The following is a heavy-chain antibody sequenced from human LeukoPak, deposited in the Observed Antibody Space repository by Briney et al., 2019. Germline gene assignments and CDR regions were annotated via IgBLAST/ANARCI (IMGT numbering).Heavy chain of an antibody. Sequence: PGGSLRLSCAASGFTFSSYGMNWVRQAPGKGLEWVSSISGSSSHIYYADSVTGRFTISRDNAKNSLYLQMNSLRAEDTSVYYCAKSGGSGSYYPYFDYWGQGTLVTVSS. CDR1: GFTFSSYG. J-gene: IGHJ4*02. CDR3: AKSGGSGSYYPYFDY. V-gene: IGHV3-21*01. D-gene: IGHD3-10*01. CDR2: ISGSSSHI.